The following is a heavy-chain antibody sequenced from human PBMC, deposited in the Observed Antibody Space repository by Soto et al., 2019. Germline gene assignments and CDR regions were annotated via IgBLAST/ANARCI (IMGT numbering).Heavy chain of an antibody. CDR2: ISYDGSNK. V-gene: IGHV3-30-3*01. Sequence: QVQLVESGGGVVQPGRSLRLSCAASGFTFSSYAMHWVRQAPGKGLEWVAVISYDGSNKYYADSVKGRFTISRDNSKNTLYLQMNGLRAEDTAVYYCARVSGYCSGGSCHRGWFDPWGQGTLVTVSS. CDR3: ARVSGYCSGGSCHRGWFDP. J-gene: IGHJ5*02. D-gene: IGHD2-15*01. CDR1: GFTFSSYA.